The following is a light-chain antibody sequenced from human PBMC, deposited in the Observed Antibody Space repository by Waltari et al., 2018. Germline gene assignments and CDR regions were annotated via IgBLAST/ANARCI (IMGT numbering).Light chain of an antibody. J-gene: IGKJ4*01. CDR3: QQRFNWLT. CDR2: DTS. Sequence: EIVLTQSPATLSLSPGEPATLACRASQSVYNYLAWYQQKPGQGPRLLIYDTSNRATGVPPRFTGSGSGTDFTLTISSLEPEDFAVYYCQQRFNWLTFGGGTKVEMK. V-gene: IGKV3-11*01. CDR1: QSVYNY.